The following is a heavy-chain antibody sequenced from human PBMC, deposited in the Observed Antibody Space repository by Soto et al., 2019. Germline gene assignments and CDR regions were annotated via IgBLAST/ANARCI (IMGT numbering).Heavy chain of an antibody. CDR2: IYHSAGT. D-gene: IGHD3-22*01. CDR1: GDSISSGGYS. CDR3: ARDSRSGYYLEY. V-gene: IGHV4-30-2*01. J-gene: IGHJ4*02. Sequence: QLQLRESGSGLVKPSQTLSLTCTVSGDSISSGGYSWNWIRQPPGKGLEWIGYIYHSAGTDYNPSLNSRVTNTVDSSNNQFSLKLRSVTAADTAVYCCARDSRSGYYLEYWGQGTLVTVSS.